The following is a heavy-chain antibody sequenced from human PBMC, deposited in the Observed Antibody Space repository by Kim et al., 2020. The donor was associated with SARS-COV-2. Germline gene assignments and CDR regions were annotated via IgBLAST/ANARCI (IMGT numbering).Heavy chain of an antibody. Sequence: SETLSLTCAVSGGSIGCGAYSWSWIRQPPGKDLEWIRYIYHRRSTYDNPSLKSRVTISVDRSKNQFSLKLSAVTAADTAVYYCARVSAAARDYYCLHVWGKGTTVTVSS. CDR3: ARVSAAARDYYCLHV. J-gene: IGHJ6*03. D-gene: IGHD2-15*01. CDR1: GGSIGCGAYS. CDR2: IYHRRST. V-gene: IGHV4-30-2*01.